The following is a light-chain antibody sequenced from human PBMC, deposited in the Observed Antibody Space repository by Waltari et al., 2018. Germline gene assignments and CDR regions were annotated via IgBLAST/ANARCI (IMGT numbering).Light chain of an antibody. CDR2: DAS. CDR3: QQYDNLSFT. J-gene: IGKJ3*01. CDR1: QDISNY. Sequence: DIQMTQSPSSLSASVGDRVTITCQASQDISNYLNWDQQKPGKAPKLLIYDASNLETGVPSRFSGSGSGTDFTFTISSLQPEDIATYYCQQYDNLSFTFGPGTKVDIK. V-gene: IGKV1-33*01.